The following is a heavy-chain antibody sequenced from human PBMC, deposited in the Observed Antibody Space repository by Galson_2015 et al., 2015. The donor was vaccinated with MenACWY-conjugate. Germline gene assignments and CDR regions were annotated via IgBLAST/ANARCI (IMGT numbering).Heavy chain of an antibody. CDR1: GFTFSNFG. V-gene: IGHV3-23*01. J-gene: IGHJ4*02. Sequence: SLRLSCAASGFTFSNFGLSWVRKAPGEGLEWVSSIGGSGDSTYYADSVKGRFTISRDNSRNTLSLQMNSPRAEDTAVYYCAKFGPSGGVTTGWILHLDSWGQGTPVTVSS. CDR3: AKFGPSGGVTTGWILHLDS. D-gene: IGHD1-26*01. CDR2: IGGSGDST.